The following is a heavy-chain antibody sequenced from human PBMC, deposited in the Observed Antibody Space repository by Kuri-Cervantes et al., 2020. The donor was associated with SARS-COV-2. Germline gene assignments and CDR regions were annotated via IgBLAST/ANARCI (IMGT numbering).Heavy chain of an antibody. V-gene: IGHV1-8*01. CDR3: YCAPKEGFDS. CDR1: ETTFPNYD. Sequence: SVKVSCKAPETTFPNYDINWVRQATGQGLEWMGMVKTNSGNTLYAQIFQGRVTMTRDTSTSTVYMELSSLTSEDTAIYYCYCAPKEGFDSWGQGTLVTVSS. CDR2: VKTNSGNT. J-gene: IGHJ4*02. D-gene: IGHD2-21*01.